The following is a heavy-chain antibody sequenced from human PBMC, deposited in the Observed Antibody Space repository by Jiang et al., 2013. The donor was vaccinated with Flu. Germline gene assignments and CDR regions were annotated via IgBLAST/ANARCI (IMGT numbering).Heavy chain of an antibody. CDR1: GASLGGSSYY. CDR3: VRGGNFYGSGSYLFYFDY. J-gene: IGHJ4*02. D-gene: IGHD3-10*01. CDR2: HYYGGTP. Sequence: GPGLVKPSETLSLTCSVSGASLGGSSYYWGWIRQSPGKGLEWITNHYYGGTPYSNPSLKSRVSISVDTSKNQFSLRLNSVTAADTAVYYCVRGGNFYGSGSYLFYFDYWGQGSLVTVSS. V-gene: IGHV4-39*07.